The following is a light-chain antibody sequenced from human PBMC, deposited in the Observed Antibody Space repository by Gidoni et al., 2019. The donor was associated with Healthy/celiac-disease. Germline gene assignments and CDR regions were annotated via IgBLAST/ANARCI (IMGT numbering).Light chain of an antibody. CDR3: QQYGSSPVTFT. V-gene: IGKV3-20*01. Sequence: EIVLTPSPGTLSLSPGERATLSCRASQSVSSSYLAWYQQKPGQAPRLLIYGASSRATGIPDRFSGSGSGTDFTLTISRLEPEDFAVYYCQQYGSSPVTFTFGPGTKVDIK. CDR1: QSVSSSY. J-gene: IGKJ3*01. CDR2: GAS.